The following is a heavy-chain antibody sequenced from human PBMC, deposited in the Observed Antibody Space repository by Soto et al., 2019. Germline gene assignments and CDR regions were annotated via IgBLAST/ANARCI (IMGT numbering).Heavy chain of an antibody. D-gene: IGHD1-26*01. Sequence: QVQLVQSGAEVKKPGSSVKVSCKASGGTFSTYAITWVRQAPGQALEWLGGIIPIFGTTDDARKFQGSVTITAAETTSTVFSELSSLTSEDTAVYYCARGVGAYCFEYWGQGTLVTVSS. CDR1: GGTFSTYA. CDR3: ARGVGAYCFEY. CDR2: IIPIFGTT. J-gene: IGHJ4*02. V-gene: IGHV1-69*01.